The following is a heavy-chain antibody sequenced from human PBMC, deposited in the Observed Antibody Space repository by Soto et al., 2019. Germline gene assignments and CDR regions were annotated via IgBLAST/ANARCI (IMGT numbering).Heavy chain of an antibody. J-gene: IGHJ5*02. CDR2: IYTSGST. D-gene: IGHD1-7*01. V-gene: IGHV4-4*07. Sequence: SETLSLTCTVSGGSISSYYWSWIRQPAGKGLEWIGRIYTSGSTNYNPSLKSRVTMSVDTSKNQFSLKLSSVTAADTAVYYCARDIREYNWNYRWFHPWGQGTLVTVSS. CDR1: GGSISSYY. CDR3: ARDIREYNWNYRWFHP.